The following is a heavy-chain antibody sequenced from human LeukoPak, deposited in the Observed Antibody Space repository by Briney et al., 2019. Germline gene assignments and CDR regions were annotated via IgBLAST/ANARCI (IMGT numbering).Heavy chain of an antibody. V-gene: IGHV3-30-3*01. CDR1: GFTFSSYA. J-gene: IGHJ5*02. CDR3: ARNPERKYWFDP. CDR2: ISWDGNIE. Sequence: GRSLRLSCAASGFTFSSYAMHWVRQAPGKGLEWVAFISWDGNIEHYADSVKGRFTISRDNPKNTLYLHLGNLRADDTAMYYCARNPERKYWFDPWGQGSLVTVSS.